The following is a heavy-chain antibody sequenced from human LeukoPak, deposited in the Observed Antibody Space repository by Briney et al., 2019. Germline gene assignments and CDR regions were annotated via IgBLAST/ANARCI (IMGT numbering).Heavy chain of an antibody. CDR3: AKDRIELQMERGVIIRNAFDI. Sequence: GGSLRLSCAASGFTFSSYAMSWVRQAPGKGLEWVSAISGSGGSTYYADSVKGRFTISRDNSKNTLYLQMNSLRAEDTAVYYCAKDRIELQMERGVIIRNAFDIWRQGTMLTVS. CDR1: GFTFSSYA. CDR2: ISGSGGST. V-gene: IGHV3-23*01. J-gene: IGHJ3*02. D-gene: IGHD3-10*01.